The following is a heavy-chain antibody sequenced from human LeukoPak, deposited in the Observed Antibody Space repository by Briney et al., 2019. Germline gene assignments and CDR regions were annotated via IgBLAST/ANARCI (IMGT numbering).Heavy chain of an antibody. CDR2: INAGNGDT. CDR1: GYTFTSYA. Sequence: GASVKVSCKASGYTFTSYAMHWVRQAPGQRLEWMGWINAGNGDTKYSQEFQGRVTITADESTSTAYMELSSLRSEDTAVYYCARERVYGSGSSHSGWYVGYYYYMDVWGKGTTVTISS. V-gene: IGHV1-3*03. D-gene: IGHD3-10*01. CDR3: ARERVYGSGSSHSGWYVGYYYYMDV. J-gene: IGHJ6*03.